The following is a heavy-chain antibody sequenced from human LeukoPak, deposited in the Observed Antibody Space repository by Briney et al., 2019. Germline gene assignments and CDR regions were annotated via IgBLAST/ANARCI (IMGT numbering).Heavy chain of an antibody. CDR2: ISYDGSNK. J-gene: IGHJ6*02. CDR1: GFTFSSYA. V-gene: IGHV3-30-3*01. Sequence: PGGSLRLFCAASGFTFSSYAMHWVRQAPGKGLEWVAVISYDGSNKYYADSVKGRFTISRDNSKNTLYLQMNSLRAEDTAVYYCAKGDDYRYYYYYGMDVWGQGTMVTVSS. D-gene: IGHD4-11*01. CDR3: AKGDDYRYYYYYGMDV.